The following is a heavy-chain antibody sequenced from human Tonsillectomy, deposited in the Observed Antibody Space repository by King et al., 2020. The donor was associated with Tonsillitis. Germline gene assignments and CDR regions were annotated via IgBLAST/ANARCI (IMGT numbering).Heavy chain of an antibody. D-gene: IGHD3-22*01. V-gene: IGHV5-51*01. Sequence: VQLVESGAEVKKPGESLKISCKGSGYSFTSYWIGWVRQMRGKGLEWMGIIYPGDSDTRYCPPFQGQVTISADKSISTAYLQGSSLKASDTAMYYCASSLYYYDSSGYYSYWGQGTLVTVSS. CDR2: IYPGDSDT. J-gene: IGHJ4*02. CDR3: ASSLYYYDSSGYYSY. CDR1: GYSFTSYW.